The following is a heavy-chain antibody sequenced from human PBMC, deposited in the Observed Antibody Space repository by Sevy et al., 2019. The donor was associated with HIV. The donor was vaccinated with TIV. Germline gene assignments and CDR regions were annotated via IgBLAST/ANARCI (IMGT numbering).Heavy chain of an antibody. J-gene: IGHJ5*01. CDR3: AREGYYYDSRDENWFDS. V-gene: IGHV3-48*02. D-gene: IGHD3-22*01. Sequence: GGSLRLSCKASGFTFSTYSMHWVRQAPGKGLEWVSSISRTSTTTYYADSAKGRFTISRDNAKNSLYLQMNSLRDEDTAVYYCAREGYYYDSRDENWFDSWGQGTLVTVSS. CDR1: GFTFSTYS. CDR2: ISRTSTTT.